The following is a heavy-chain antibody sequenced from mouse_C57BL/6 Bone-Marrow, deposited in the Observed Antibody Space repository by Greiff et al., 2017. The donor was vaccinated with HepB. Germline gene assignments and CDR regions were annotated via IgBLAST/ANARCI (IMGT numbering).Heavy chain of an antibody. V-gene: IGHV5-12*01. Sequence: EVKVVESGGGLVQPGGSLKLSCAASGFTFSDYYMYWVRQTPEKRLEWVAYISNGGGSTYYPDTVKGRFTISRDNAKNTLYLQMSRLKSEDTAMYYCARSYGNYLAMDYWGQGTSVTVSS. CDR2: ISNGGGST. CDR1: GFTFSDYY. J-gene: IGHJ4*01. CDR3: ARSYGNYLAMDY. D-gene: IGHD2-10*02.